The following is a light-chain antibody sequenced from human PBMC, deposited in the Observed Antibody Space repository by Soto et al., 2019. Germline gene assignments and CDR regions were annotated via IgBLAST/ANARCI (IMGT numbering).Light chain of an antibody. J-gene: IGKJ3*01. CDR2: AAS. CDR1: QTLSINS. CDR3: QQYDGAPLT. Sequence: EIVLTQSPDILSLSPGERATLFCRASQTLSINSLAWYQQKPGQAPRLLIYAASTRHTGIPDRFNGSGSGTDFALTINRLEPEDFAVYFCQQYDGAPLTFGPGTKVDIK. V-gene: IGKV3-20*01.